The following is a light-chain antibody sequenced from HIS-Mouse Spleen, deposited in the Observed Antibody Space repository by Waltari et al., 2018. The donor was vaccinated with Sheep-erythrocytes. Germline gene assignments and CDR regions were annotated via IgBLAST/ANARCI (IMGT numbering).Light chain of an antibody. Sequence: SYELTQPPSVSVSPGQTASITCSGDKLGDKSACWYQQKPGQSHVLVIYQDSKRPSGIPERFSGSNSGNTATLTIRGTQAMDEADYYCQAWDSSTVVFGGGTKLTVL. J-gene: IGLJ2*01. CDR2: QDS. CDR3: QAWDSSTVV. V-gene: IGLV3-1*01. CDR1: KLGDKS.